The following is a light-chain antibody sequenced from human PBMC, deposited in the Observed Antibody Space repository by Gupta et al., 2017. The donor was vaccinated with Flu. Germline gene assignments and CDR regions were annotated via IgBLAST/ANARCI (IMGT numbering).Light chain of an antibody. J-gene: IGLJ3*02. CDR2: GVS. CDR1: NSDVGAYTY. Sequence: TNSDVGAYTYVSWYQQHPGKAPKLIIYGVSERPSGVPDRFSGSKSGNTASLTISGLQPEDETDYYCSSYAGDYNWVFGGGTKLTVL. V-gene: IGLV2-11*03. CDR3: SSYAGDYNWV.